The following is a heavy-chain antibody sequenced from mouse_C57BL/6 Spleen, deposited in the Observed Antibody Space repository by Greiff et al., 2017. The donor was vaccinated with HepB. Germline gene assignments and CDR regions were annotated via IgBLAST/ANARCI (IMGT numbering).Heavy chain of an antibody. D-gene: IGHD2-1*01. CDR1: GYAFSSSW. CDR3: ARSLLSFDY. Sequence: VKLQQSGPELVKPGASVKISCKASGYAFSSSWMNWVKQRPGKGLEWIGRIYPGDGDTNYNGKFKGKATLTADKSSSTAYMQLSSLTSEDSAVYFCARSLLSFDYWGQGTTLTVSS. CDR2: IYPGDGDT. V-gene: IGHV1-82*01. J-gene: IGHJ2*01.